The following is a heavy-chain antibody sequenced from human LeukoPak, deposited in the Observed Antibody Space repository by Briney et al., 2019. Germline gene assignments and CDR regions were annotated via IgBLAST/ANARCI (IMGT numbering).Heavy chain of an antibody. CDR2: IIPIFHTA. J-gene: IGHJ5*02. CDR1: GGTFSSYA. Sequence: SVKVSCKASGGTFSSYAISWVRQAPGQGLEWMGGIIPIFHTADYAQKFQGRVTITADESTSTVYMELRSLRSDDTAIYYCARGGYYGSGNDFRFDPWGQGTLVTVSS. CDR3: ARGGYYGSGNDFRFDP. D-gene: IGHD3-10*01. V-gene: IGHV1-69*01.